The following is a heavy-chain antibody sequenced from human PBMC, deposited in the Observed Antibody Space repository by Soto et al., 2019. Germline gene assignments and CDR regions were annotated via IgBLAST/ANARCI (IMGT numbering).Heavy chain of an antibody. CDR3: ARARSTVLTPTGVY. CDR2: ISSSSSYI. D-gene: IGHD4-17*01. V-gene: IGHV3-21*01. CDR1: GFTFSSYS. Sequence: GGSLRLSCAASGFTFSSYSMNWVRQAPGKGLEWVSSISSSSSYIYYADSVKGRFTISRDNAKNSLYLQMNSLRAEDTAVYYCARARSTVLTPTGVYWGQGTLVTVSS. J-gene: IGHJ4*02.